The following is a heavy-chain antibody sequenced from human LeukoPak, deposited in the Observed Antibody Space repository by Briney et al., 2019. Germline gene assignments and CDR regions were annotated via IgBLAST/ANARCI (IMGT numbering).Heavy chain of an antibody. Sequence: GRSLRLSCAASGFTFSSCGMHWVRQVPGKGLEWVAVISYDGSNKYYADSVKGRFTIFRDNSKNTLYLQMNSLRAEDTAVYYCAKALSGYYTYFDYWGQGTLVTVSS. J-gene: IGHJ4*02. CDR2: ISYDGSNK. CDR1: GFTFSSCG. D-gene: IGHD3-22*01. V-gene: IGHV3-30*18. CDR3: AKALSGYYTYFDY.